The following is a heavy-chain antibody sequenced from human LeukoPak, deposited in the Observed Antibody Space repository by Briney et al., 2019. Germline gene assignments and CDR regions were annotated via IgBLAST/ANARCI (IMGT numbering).Heavy chain of an antibody. J-gene: IGHJ6*03. Sequence: GGSLRLSCAASGFTFISYWLTWVRQAPGKGLEWVANIKQDGSEKYYVGSVKGRFTISRDKAKNSLYLQMNTLRAEDTAVYYCARVQRGYSYNPLGYYNYYMDVWGKGTTVTVSS. CDR2: IKQDGSEK. V-gene: IGHV3-7*01. D-gene: IGHD5-18*01. CDR1: GFTFISYW. CDR3: ARVQRGYSYNPLGYYNYYMDV.